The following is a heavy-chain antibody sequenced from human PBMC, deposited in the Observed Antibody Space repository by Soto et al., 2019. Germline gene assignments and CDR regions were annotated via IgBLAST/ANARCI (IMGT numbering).Heavy chain of an antibody. J-gene: IGHJ4*02. CDR1: GYTFTSYY. CDR2: INPSGGST. Sequence: ASVKVSCKASGYTFTSYYMPWVRQAPGQGLEWMGTINPSGGSTSYAQKFQGRVTITRDTSASTAYMELSSLRSEDTAVYYCARELYYYGSGSSEFDYWGQGTLVTVS. D-gene: IGHD3-10*01. V-gene: IGHV1-46*01. CDR3: ARELYYYGSGSSEFDY.